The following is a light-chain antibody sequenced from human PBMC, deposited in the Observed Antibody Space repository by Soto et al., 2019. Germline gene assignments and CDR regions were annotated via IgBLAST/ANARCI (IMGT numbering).Light chain of an antibody. CDR2: EVS. J-gene: IGLJ1*01. CDR1: SSDVGAYNY. Sequence: QSVLTQPASVSGSPGQSVAISCPGPSSDVGAYNYVSWYQQHPGKAPKLLLSEVSNRPSGVSDRFSGSKSGNTASLTISGLQAEDEADYYCSSLTTSFTYVFGTGTKVTVL. V-gene: IGLV2-14*01. CDR3: SSLTTSFTYV.